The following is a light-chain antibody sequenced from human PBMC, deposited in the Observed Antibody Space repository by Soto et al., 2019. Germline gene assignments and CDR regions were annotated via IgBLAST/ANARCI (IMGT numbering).Light chain of an antibody. CDR2: KAS. CDR3: QEHGTYPLT. CDR1: RNVGDW. V-gene: IGKV1-5*03. Sequence: DKQLTQSPSTLSASIGDRVTITCRASRNVGDWLAWFQQKPGKAPKLLIYKASTLESGVPSRFRGTASGTEFTLTISSLQPDDYASYYCQEHGTYPLTFGGGIKVDIK. J-gene: IGKJ4*01.